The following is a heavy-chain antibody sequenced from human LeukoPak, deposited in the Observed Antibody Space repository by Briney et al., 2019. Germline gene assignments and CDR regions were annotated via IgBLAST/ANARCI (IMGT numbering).Heavy chain of an antibody. CDR2: ISYDGSNK. J-gene: IGHJ4*02. CDR1: GFTFSSYG. V-gene: IGHV3-30*18. Sequence: GGSLRLSCAASGFTFSSYGMHWVRQAPGKGLEWVAVISYDGSNKYYADSVKGRFTISRDNSKNTLYLQMNSLRAEDTAVCYCAKDLVIGYWGQGTLVTVSS. D-gene: IGHD4-23*01. CDR3: AKDLVIGY.